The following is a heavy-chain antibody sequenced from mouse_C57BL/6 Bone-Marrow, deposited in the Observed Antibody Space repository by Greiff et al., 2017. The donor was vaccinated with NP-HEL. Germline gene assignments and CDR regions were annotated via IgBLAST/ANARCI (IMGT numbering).Heavy chain of an antibody. J-gene: IGHJ2*01. CDR3: AKWYYGGSFDY. D-gene: IGHD1-1*01. CDR1: GYTFTNYW. V-gene: IGHV1-63*01. Sequence: VQLQQSGAELVRPGTSVKMSCKASGYTFTNYWIGWVKQRPGHGLEWIGDIYPGGGYTNYNEKFKGKATLTADKSSSTANMQFSSLTSEDSAIYYCAKWYYGGSFDYWGQGTTLTVSA. CDR2: IYPGGGYT.